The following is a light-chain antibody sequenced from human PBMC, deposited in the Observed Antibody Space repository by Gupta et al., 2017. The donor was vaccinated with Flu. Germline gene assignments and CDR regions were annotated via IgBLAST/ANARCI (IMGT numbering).Light chain of an antibody. Sequence: SYELTQPPSVSVSPGQTARLTCSGDALPKQYAYWYQQKPGQAPVLVIYKDSERPSGIPERFSGSSSGTTVTFTISGGQAEEEADYYCQSADSSGTKGVFGGGTKLTVL. V-gene: IGLV3-25*02. CDR1: ALPKQY. J-gene: IGLJ2*01. CDR3: QSADSSGTKGV. CDR2: KDS.